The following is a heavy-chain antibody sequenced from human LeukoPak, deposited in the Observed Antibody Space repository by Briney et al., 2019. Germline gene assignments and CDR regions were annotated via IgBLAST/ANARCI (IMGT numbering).Heavy chain of an antibody. D-gene: IGHD1-7*01. J-gene: IGHJ3*02. CDR2: IFHSGNT. V-gene: IGHV4-38-2*02. CDR1: GYSIRSGYY. Sequence: SETLSLTCSVSGYSIRSGYYWGWIRQPPGKGLEWIGSIFHSGNTYYNPSLKSRVTISVDTSKNQFSLKLSSVTAADTAVYYCAIFSRYWNYVGTAFDIWGQGTMVTVSS. CDR3: AIFSRYWNYVGTAFDI.